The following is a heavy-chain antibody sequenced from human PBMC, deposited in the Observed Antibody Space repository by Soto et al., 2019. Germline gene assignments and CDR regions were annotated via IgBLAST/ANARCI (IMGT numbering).Heavy chain of an antibody. Sequence: EVQLVESGGVVVQPGGSLRLSCAASGFTFDDYTMHWVRQAPGKGLEWVSLISWDGGSTYYADSVKGRFTISRDNSKNSLYLQMNSLRTEDTALYYCAKDINDYDSSGYLCGMDVWGQGTTVTVSS. J-gene: IGHJ6*02. D-gene: IGHD3-22*01. CDR2: ISWDGGST. CDR1: GFTFDDYT. CDR3: AKDINDYDSSGYLCGMDV. V-gene: IGHV3-43*01.